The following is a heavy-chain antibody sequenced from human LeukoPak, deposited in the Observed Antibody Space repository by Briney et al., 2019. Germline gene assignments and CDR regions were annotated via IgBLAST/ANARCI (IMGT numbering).Heavy chain of an antibody. V-gene: IGHV1-18*01. Sequence: LISPYNVNTNYAQKLQGRVTMTTDTSTSTAYMELRSLRSDDTAVYYCAILWLGELFYGMDVWGQGTTVTVSS. D-gene: IGHD3-10*01. CDR3: AILWLGELFYGMDV. J-gene: IGHJ6*02. CDR2: ISPYNVNT.